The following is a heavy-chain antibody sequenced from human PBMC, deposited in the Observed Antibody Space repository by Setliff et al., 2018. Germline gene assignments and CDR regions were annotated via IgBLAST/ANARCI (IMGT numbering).Heavy chain of an antibody. Sequence: PSETLSLTCSVSGGSILNSDFRHYWGWIRQSPGEGLEWIGTVSYRGNAFYNPSLAGRVIIFLDRSRNQLSLQLTSLSAADTAVYFCARDQELCYCKAGTGCYTNYHGLGVWGQGTTVTVSS. CDR2: VSYRGNA. J-gene: IGHJ6*02. CDR1: GGSILNSDFRHY. CDR3: ARDQELCYCKAGTGCYTNYHGLGV. D-gene: IGHD3-16*01. V-gene: IGHV4-39*07.